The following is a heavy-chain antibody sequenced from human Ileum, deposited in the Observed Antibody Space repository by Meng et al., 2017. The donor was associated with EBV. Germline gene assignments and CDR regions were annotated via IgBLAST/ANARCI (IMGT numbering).Heavy chain of an antibody. CDR3: GTLKYTSGFYGPAY. J-gene: IGHJ4*02. Sequence: QVQLVQSGSELKKPGXSVKVSCKASGYTFTRYPMNWVRQAPGQGLEWMGWISTNTGNPTYAQGFTGRFVFSVDTSVSTAYLQISSLKAEDTAVYYCGTLKYTSGFYGPAYWGQGALVTVSS. CDR1: GYTFTRYP. D-gene: IGHD6-19*01. CDR2: ISTNTGNP. V-gene: IGHV7-4-1*02.